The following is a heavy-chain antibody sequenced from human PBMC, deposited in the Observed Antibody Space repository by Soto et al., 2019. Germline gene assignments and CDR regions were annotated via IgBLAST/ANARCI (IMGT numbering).Heavy chain of an antibody. CDR1: GFTFDDYA. CDR2: ISWNSGSI. D-gene: IGHD3-9*01. CDR3: AKADDILTGPFDY. J-gene: IGHJ4*02. V-gene: IGHV3-9*01. Sequence: LRLSCAASGFTFDDYAMHWVRQAPGKGLEWVSGISWNSGSIGYADSVKGRFTISRDNAKNSLYLQMNSLRAEDTALYYCAKADDILTGPFDYWGQGTLVTVSS.